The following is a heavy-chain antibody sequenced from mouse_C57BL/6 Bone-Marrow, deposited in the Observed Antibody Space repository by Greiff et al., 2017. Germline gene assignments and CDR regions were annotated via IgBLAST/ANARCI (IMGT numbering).Heavy chain of an antibody. CDR1: GFTFSSYG. V-gene: IGHV5-6*01. CDR3: ASYGSSPHWYFDV. D-gene: IGHD1-1*01. Sequence: EVQLQESGGDLVKPGGSLKLSCAASGFTFSSYGMSWVRQTPDKRLEWVATISSGGSYTYYPDSVKGRFTISRDNAKNTLYLQMSSLKSEDTAMYYCASYGSSPHWYFDVWGTGTTVTVSS. J-gene: IGHJ1*03. CDR2: ISSGGSYT.